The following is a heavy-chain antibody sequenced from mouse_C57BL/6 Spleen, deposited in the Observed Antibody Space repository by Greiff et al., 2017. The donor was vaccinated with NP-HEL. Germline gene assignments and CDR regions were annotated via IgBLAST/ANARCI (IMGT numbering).Heavy chain of an antibody. CDR2: ISSCSSTI. D-gene: IGHD3-1*01. J-gene: IGHJ2*01. CDR1: GFTFSDYG. Sequence: EVMLVESGGGLVKPGGSLKLSCAASGFTFSDYGMHWVRQAPEKGLEWVAYISSCSSTIYYADTVKGRFTISRDNAKNTLFLQMTSLRSEDTAMYYCARPGGLYFDYWGQGTTLTVSS. CDR3: ARPGGLYFDY. V-gene: IGHV5-17*01.